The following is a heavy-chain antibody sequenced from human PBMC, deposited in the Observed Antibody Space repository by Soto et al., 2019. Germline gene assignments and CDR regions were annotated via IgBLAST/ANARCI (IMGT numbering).Heavy chain of an antibody. CDR2: ISGSGGST. CDR3: AYSSALFLH. D-gene: IGHD6-25*01. V-gene: IGHV3-23*01. J-gene: IGHJ4*02. Sequence: CVREAPGKGLEWVSAISGSGGSTYYADAVKGRFTISRDNSKNTLYLQMNSLREEDTAVYYCAYSSALFLHWGQGTLVP.